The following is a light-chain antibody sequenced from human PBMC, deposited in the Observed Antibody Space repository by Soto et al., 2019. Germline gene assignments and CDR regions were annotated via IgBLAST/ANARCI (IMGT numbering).Light chain of an antibody. Sequence: EIVMTQSPATLSLSPGERATLSCRASQSVSAGYLTWYQQKPGQAPSVLIYGASSRATGVPDRFSGSGSGTDFTLTISRLEPEDSAMYYCQQFGSSPPRTFGQGTKVDIK. V-gene: IGKV3-20*01. J-gene: IGKJ1*01. CDR2: GAS. CDR3: QQFGSSPPRT. CDR1: QSVSAGY.